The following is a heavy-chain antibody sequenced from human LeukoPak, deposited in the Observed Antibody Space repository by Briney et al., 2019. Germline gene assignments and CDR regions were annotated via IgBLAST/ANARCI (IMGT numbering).Heavy chain of an antibody. CDR2: IYYSGST. Sequence: SETLSLTCTVSGGSISSYYWSWIRQPPGKGLEWIGYIYYSGSTNYNPSLKSRVTISVYTSKNHFSLKLSSVTAADTAVYYCARAEQYYGSGSYSNWFDPWGQGTLVTVSS. CDR3: ARAEQYYGSGSYSNWFDP. V-gene: IGHV4-59*01. D-gene: IGHD3-10*01. CDR1: GGSISSYY. J-gene: IGHJ5*02.